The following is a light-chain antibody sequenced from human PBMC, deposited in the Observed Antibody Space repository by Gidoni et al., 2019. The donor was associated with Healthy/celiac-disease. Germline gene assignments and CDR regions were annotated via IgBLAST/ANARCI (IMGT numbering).Light chain of an antibody. J-gene: IGKJ4*01. Sequence: DIQMTQSPSTLSASVGDIVTITSRASQSISSWLAWYQQKPGKAPKLLIYKAASLESGVPSRFSGSGSGTEFTLTISSLQPDDFATYYCQQYNSYSPLTFGGGTKVEIK. CDR3: QQYNSYSPLT. CDR1: QSISSW. CDR2: KAA. V-gene: IGKV1-5*03.